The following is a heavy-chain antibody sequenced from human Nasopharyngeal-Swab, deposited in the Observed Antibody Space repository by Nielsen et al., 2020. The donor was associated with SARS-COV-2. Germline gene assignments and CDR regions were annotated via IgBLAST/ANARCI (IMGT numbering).Heavy chain of an antibody. CDR3: ARDSRRYCSSTSCYMGNWFDP. Sequence: WIRQPPGKGLEWVAVISYDGSNAYYADSVKGRFTISRDNSGNTLYLQVNSLRTEDTAVYYCARDSRRYCSSTSCYMGNWFDPWGQGTLVTSPQ. CDR2: ISYDGSNA. D-gene: IGHD2-2*02. J-gene: IGHJ5*02. V-gene: IGHV3-30-3*01.